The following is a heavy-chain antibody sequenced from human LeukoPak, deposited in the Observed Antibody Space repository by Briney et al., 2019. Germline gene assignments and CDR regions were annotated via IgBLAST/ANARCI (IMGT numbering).Heavy chain of an antibody. D-gene: IGHD1-26*01. CDR2: IYSGDSDT. CDR1: GYSFTSYW. CDR3: ARHASGGSHGAIRY. Sequence: GDSLKLSCRRSGYSFTSYWVGWARQMPGKGVVWMGFIYSGDSDTRYSPCFQPQDPIPADKSISTAYLQWSSLKASDNARYYCARHASGGSHGAIRYWGQGTLVTVSS. J-gene: IGHJ4*02. V-gene: IGHV5-51*01.